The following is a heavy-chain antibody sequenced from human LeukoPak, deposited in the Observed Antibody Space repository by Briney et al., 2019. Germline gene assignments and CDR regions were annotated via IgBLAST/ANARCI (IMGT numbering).Heavy chain of an antibody. CDR1: GYTFTSYD. D-gene: IGHD2-2*01. J-gene: IGHJ6*03. CDR3: ARVGCSSTSCYADYYYYMDV. V-gene: IGHV1-8*03. Sequence: GASVKVSYKASGYTFTSYDINWVRQATGQGLEWMGWMNPNSGNTGYAQKFQGRVTITRNTSISTAYMELSSLRSEDTAVYYCARVGCSSTSCYADYYYYMDVWGKGTTVTVSS. CDR2: MNPNSGNT.